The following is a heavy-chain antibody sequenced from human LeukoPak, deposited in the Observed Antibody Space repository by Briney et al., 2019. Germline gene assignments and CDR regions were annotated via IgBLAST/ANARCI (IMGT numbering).Heavy chain of an antibody. V-gene: IGHV4-30-4*01. CDR2: TYYSGST. D-gene: IGHD3-3*01. CDR1: GGSISSGDYY. Sequence: SQTLSLTCTVSGGSISSGDYYWSWIRQPPGKGLEWIGYTYYSGSTYYNPSLKSRVTISVDTSKNQFSLKLCSVTAADTAVYYCARSGRSTIFGVVIGPFDYWGQGTLVTVSS. J-gene: IGHJ4*02. CDR3: ARSGRSTIFGVVIGPFDY.